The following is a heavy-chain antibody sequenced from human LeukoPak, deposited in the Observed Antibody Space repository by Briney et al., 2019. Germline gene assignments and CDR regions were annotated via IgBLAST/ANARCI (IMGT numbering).Heavy chain of an antibody. V-gene: IGHV3-48*04. J-gene: IGHJ4*02. CDR3: AETHGVP. CDR1: GFTFSDYS. D-gene: IGHD2-8*01. CDR2: ISFSVNTK. Sequence: GGSLRLSCAASGFTFSDYSMNWVRQAPGKGLEWVSYISFSVNTKYYGDSVKGRFTISRDNAKNSLYLHMDSLRAEDTAVYYCAETHGVPWGQGTLVTVSS.